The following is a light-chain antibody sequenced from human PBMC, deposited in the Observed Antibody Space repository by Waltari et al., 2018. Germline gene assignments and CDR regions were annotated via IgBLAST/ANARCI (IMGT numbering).Light chain of an antibody. Sequence: TVVTQSPATLSVSPGERATLPCRTSPTIGFSLAWYQQKPGQAPRLLIYHASTRATGIPDRFSGSGSESDFTLTISSLQSEDVAVYYCQQYNNWPPGTFGQGTKVEI. CDR1: PTIGFS. J-gene: IGKJ1*01. CDR2: HAS. V-gene: IGKV3-15*01. CDR3: QQYNNWPPGT.